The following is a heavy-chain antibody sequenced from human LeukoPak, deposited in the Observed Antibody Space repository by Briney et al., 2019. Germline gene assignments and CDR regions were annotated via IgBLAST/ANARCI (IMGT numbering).Heavy chain of an antibody. CDR3: ARDAIAAAGTQLPYYYYYMDV. D-gene: IGHD6-13*01. CDR1: GYTFTDYY. J-gene: IGHJ6*03. CDR2: INPDSGGT. V-gene: IGHV1-2*02. Sequence: ASVKVSCKASGYTFTDYYMHWVRQAPGQGLEWMGWINPDSGGTNSAQKFQGRVTMTRDTSISTAYMELSRLRSDDTAVYYCARDAIAAAGTQLPYYYYYMDVWGKGTTVTISS.